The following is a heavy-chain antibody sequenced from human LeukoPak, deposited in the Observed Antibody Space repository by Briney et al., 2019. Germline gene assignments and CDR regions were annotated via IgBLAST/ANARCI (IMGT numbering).Heavy chain of an antibody. D-gene: IGHD2-2*01. Sequence: SETLSLTXTVSGGSISSHYWTWIRQPPGKGLEWIGYIYHNGNTNYNPSLKSRVTMSIDTSKNQFFLKLNSLTAADTAVYYCARGHCSTTSCQLNWFDPWGQGTLVTVSS. CDR1: GGSISSHY. V-gene: IGHV4-59*11. CDR3: ARGHCSTTSCQLNWFDP. CDR2: IYHNGNT. J-gene: IGHJ5*02.